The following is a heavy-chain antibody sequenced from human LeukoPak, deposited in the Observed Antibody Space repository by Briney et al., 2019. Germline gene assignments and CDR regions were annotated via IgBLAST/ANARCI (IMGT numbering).Heavy chain of an antibody. V-gene: IGHV1-69*06. CDR3: ARRYCTNGVCYHDRGAFDI. J-gene: IGHJ3*02. D-gene: IGHD2-8*01. Sequence: SVKVSCKASGDTFSNNPISWVRQAPGQGLEWMGEIIPICGTATYAQKFEGRVTITADTSTSTVYMELSSLRSEDTAVYYCARRYCTNGVCYHDRGAFDIWGQGKMVTVSS. CDR1: GDTFSNNP. CDR2: IIPICGTA.